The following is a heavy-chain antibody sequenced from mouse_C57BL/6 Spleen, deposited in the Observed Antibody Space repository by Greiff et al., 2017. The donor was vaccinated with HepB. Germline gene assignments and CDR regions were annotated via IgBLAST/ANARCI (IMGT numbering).Heavy chain of an antibody. J-gene: IGHJ4*01. CDR2: IWGGGST. CDR3: AKRNLYGSSPYYAMDY. CDR1: GFSLTSYG. D-gene: IGHD1-1*01. V-gene: IGHV2-9*01. Sequence: QVQLQQSGPGLVAPSQSLSITCTVSGFSLTSYGVDWVRQPPGKGLEWLGVIWGGGSTNYNSALMSRLSISKANSKSQVFLKMNSPKTDDTAMYYCAKRNLYGSSPYYAMDYWGQGTSVTVSS.